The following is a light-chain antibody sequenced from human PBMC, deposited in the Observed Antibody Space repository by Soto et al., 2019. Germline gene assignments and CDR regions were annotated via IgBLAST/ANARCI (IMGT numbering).Light chain of an antibody. CDR2: RAS. CDR1: QGIASW. CDR3: QQTTTFPLT. V-gene: IGKV1-12*01. Sequence: DIQMTQSPSSVSASVGDRVTITCRASQGIASWLAWYQQKPGKAPKLLIYRASNLQSGVPSRFSGSVSGTEFTLTISGLQPADFATYYCQQTTTFPLTFGGGTKVEIK. J-gene: IGKJ4*01.